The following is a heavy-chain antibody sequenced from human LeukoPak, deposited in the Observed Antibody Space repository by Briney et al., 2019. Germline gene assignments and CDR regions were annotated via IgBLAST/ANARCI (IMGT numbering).Heavy chain of an antibody. V-gene: IGHV3-53*01. CDR1: GFTVSSNY. CDR2: IYSGGST. D-gene: IGHD1-26*01. CDR3: ARTNSATIPGVDP. Sequence: GGSLRLSCVASGFTVSSNYMSWVRQAPGKGLEWVSVIYSGGSTYYADSVKGRFTISRDNSKNTLYLQMNSLRVEDTAVYYCARTNSATIPGVDPWGQGTLVTVSS. J-gene: IGHJ5*02.